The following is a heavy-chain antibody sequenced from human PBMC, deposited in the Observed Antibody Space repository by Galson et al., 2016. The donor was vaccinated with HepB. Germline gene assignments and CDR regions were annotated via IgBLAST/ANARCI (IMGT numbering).Heavy chain of an antibody. CDR3: TTEEESAAGTDYFDY. J-gene: IGHJ4*02. D-gene: IGHD6-13*01. CDR1: GFTFSNAW. Sequence: SLRLSCAASGFTFSNAWMSWVRQAPGKGLEWVGRIKSKTDGGTTDYAAPVKGRFTISRDDSKNTLYLQMNSLKTEDKAAYYCTTEEESAAGTDYFDYWGQGTLVTVSS. V-gene: IGHV3-15*01. CDR2: IKSKTDGGTT.